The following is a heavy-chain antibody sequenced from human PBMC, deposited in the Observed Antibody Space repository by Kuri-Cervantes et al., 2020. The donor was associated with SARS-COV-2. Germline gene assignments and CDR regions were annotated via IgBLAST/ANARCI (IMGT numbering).Heavy chain of an antibody. Sequence: SETLALTCTVSGGSISSYYWSWIRQPAGKGLECIGRIYTSGSTNYNPSLKSRVTMSVDKSKNQFSLKLSSVTAADTAVYYCARVKGDDFWSGRQSDAFDIWCQGTMVTVSS. J-gene: IGHJ3*02. D-gene: IGHD3-3*01. CDR2: IYTSGST. CDR1: GGSISSYY. V-gene: IGHV4-4*07. CDR3: ARVKGDDFWSGRQSDAFDI.